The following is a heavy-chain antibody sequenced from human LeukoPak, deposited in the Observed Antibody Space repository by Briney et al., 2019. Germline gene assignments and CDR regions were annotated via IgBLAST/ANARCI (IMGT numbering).Heavy chain of an antibody. D-gene: IGHD3-22*01. CDR3: ARSLSSTMIVVVPHAFDI. V-gene: IGHV4-34*01. CDR1: GGSFSGYY. J-gene: IGHJ3*02. Sequence: SETLSLTCAVYGGSFSGYYWSWIRQPPGKGLEWIGEINHSGSTNYNPSLKSRVTISVDKSKNQFSLKLSSVTAADTAVYYCARSLSSTMIVVVPHAFDIWGQGTMVTVSS. CDR2: INHSGST.